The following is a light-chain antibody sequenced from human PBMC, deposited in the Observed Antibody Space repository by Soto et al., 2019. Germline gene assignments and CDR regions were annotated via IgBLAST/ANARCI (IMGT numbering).Light chain of an antibody. CDR3: QQYYRAPIT. J-gene: IGKJ5*01. Sequence: DIVMTQSPDSLAVSLGERATINGKSSQSLLYSSNNKDYLAWYQQQPGQPPKLLIYWVSTRESGVPDRFSGSGAGTDFTLTIRSLQAEDVAVYYFQQYYRAPITFGQGTRLEIK. CDR1: QSLLYSSNNKDY. V-gene: IGKV4-1*01. CDR2: WVS.